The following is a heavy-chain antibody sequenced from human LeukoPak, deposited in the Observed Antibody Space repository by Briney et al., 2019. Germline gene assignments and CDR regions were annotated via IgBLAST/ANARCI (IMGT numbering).Heavy chain of an antibody. V-gene: IGHV6-1*01. CDR3: ARQFQLVYEY. D-gene: IGHD6-13*01. CDR1: GDSVSSNSVA. Sequence: SQTLSLTCAISGDSVSSNSVAWNWIRQSPSRGLGWLGRTYYRSKWYNDYAVSVKSRMTLNPDTSRNQVSLQLNSVTPEDTAVYYCARQFQLVYEYWGQGILVTVST. CDR2: TYYRSKWYN. J-gene: IGHJ4*02.